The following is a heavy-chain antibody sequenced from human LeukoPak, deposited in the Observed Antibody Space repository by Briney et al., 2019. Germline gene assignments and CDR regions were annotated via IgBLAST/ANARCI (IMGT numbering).Heavy chain of an antibody. D-gene: IGHD6-6*01. V-gene: IGHV4-34*01. J-gene: IGHJ6*03. CDR3: ARASLSSSPHMDV. CDR2: INHSGST. Sequence: SETLSLTCAVYGGSFSGYYWSWIRQPPGKGLEWIGEINHSGSTNYNPSLKSRVTISVDTSKNQFSLKLSSVTAADTAVYYCARASLSSSPHMDVWGKGTTVTVSS. CDR1: GGSFSGYY.